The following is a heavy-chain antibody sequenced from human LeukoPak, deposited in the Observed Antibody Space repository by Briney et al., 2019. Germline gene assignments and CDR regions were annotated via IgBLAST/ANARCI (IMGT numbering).Heavy chain of an antibody. CDR3: ARVQVVPAAIGWFDP. D-gene: IGHD2-2*01. CDR1: DGSISSGGYY. CDR2: IYYSGST. J-gene: IGHJ5*02. Sequence: SETLSLTCTVSDGSISSGGYYWSWIRQHPGKGLEWIGYIYYSGSTYYNPSLKSRVTISVDTSKNQFSLKLSSVTAADTAVYYCARVQVVPAAIGWFDPWGQGTLVTVSS. V-gene: IGHV4-31*03.